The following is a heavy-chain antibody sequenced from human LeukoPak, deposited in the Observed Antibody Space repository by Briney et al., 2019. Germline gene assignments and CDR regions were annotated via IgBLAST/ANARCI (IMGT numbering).Heavy chain of an antibody. CDR1: GYSFTGYY. CDR2: INPNSGAT. CDR3: AKDQGYRSTTFDY. J-gene: IGHJ4*02. D-gene: IGHD2/OR15-2a*01. Sequence: ASVKVSCKASGYSFTGYYIHWVRQAPGQGLEWMGWINPNSGATNFAQHFQGRVTMTRDTSISTAYMELSRLRSDDTAVYYCAKDQGYRSTTFDYWGQGTLVTVSS. V-gene: IGHV1-2*02.